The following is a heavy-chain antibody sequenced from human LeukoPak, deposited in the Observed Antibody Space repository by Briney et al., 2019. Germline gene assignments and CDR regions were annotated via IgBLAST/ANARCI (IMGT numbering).Heavy chain of an antibody. Sequence: GASVKVSCKASGYTFTGYYMFWVRQAPGQGLEWMGWINPNSSVTNYAQKFQGRVTMTRDTSISTAYMELSRLRSDDTAVYYCARVGNYYYYMDVWGKGTTVTVSS. CDR2: INPNSSVT. J-gene: IGHJ6*03. CDR3: ARVGNYYYYMDV. V-gene: IGHV1-2*02. D-gene: IGHD7-27*01. CDR1: GYTFTGYY.